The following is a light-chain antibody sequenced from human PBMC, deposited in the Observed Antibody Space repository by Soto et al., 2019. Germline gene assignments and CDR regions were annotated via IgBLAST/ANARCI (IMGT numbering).Light chain of an antibody. V-gene: IGKV4-1*01. CDR3: QQYDNWPQT. CDR2: WAS. CDR1: QSVLYNSNNDSY. J-gene: IGKJ1*01. Sequence: DIVMTQTPDSLAVSLGERATINCRSSQSVLYNSNNDSYLTWYQQKPGQSPKVLIYWASTRESGVPDRFSGSGSGTEFTLTISSLQSEDFAVYYCQQYDNWPQTFGQGTKVDIK.